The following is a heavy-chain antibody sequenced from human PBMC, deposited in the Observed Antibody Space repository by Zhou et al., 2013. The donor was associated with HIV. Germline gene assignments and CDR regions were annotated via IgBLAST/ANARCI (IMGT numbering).Heavy chain of an antibody. CDR3: ATYGKQGGMDV. J-gene: IGHJ6*02. CDR1: GYNSVTYG. V-gene: IGHV1-69*05. CDR2: IIPIFGTA. D-gene: IGHD4-17*01. Sequence: QAQLVQSGAEVKKPGASVKVSCKASGYNSVTYGFSWVRQAPGQGLEWMGGIIPIFGTANYAQKFQGRVTITTDESTSTAYMELSSLRSEDTAVYYCATYGKQGGMDVWGQGTTVTVSS.